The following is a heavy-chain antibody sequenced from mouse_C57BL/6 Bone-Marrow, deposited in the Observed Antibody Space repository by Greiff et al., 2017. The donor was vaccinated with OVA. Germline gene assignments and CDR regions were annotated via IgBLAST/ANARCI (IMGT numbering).Heavy chain of an antibody. D-gene: IGHD1-1*01. Sequence: EVKVVESGEGLVKPGGSLKLSCAASGFTFSSYAMSWVRQTPEKRLEWVAYISSGGDYIYYADTVKGRFTISRDNARNTLYLQMSSLKSEDTAMYYCTRGGYYDGKNYAMDYWGQGTSVTVSS. CDR3: TRGGYYDGKNYAMDY. CDR2: ISSGGDYI. J-gene: IGHJ4*01. CDR1: GFTFSSYA. V-gene: IGHV5-9-1*02.